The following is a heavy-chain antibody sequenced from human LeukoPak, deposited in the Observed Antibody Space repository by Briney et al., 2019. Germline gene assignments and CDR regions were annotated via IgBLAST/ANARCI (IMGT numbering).Heavy chain of an antibody. CDR3: ASAGHCSSASCYPLSYFDY. Sequence: GESLKISCQGSGYSFTNYWIGWVRQMPGKGLEWMGIIFPGDSDTRYSPSFQGQITISADKSISTAYLQWSRLKASDTAMYYCASAGHCSSASCYPLSYFDYWGLGTLVTVSS. V-gene: IGHV5-51*01. CDR2: IFPGDSDT. J-gene: IGHJ4*02. D-gene: IGHD2-2*01. CDR1: GYSFTNYW.